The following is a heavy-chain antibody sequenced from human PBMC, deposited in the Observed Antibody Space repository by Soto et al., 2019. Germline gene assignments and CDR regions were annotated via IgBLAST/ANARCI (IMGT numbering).Heavy chain of an antibody. Sequence: QVQLQESGPGLVKPSETLSLTCTVSGGSISRYYWSWIRQPPGKGLEWIGYIYYSGSTNYNPSLKSRVTISVDTSKNQFSLKLSSVTAADTAVYYCASATTGGYCSGGSCPTRFDYWGQGTLVTVSS. CDR2: IYYSGST. D-gene: IGHD2-15*01. J-gene: IGHJ4*02. CDR1: GGSISRYY. V-gene: IGHV4-59*01. CDR3: ASATTGGYCSGGSCPTRFDY.